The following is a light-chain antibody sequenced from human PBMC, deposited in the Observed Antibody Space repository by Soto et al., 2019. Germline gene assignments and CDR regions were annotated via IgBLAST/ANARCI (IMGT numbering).Light chain of an antibody. J-gene: IGKJ2*01. Sequence: EIVLTQSPGTLSLSPGERATLTCRASQSVSSSYLAWYQQKPGQAPRLLIYGASSRATGIPDRFSGSGSGTFITLIIRRVEAEDVVEYYRQYYGTSLYTFGQGTKLEIK. CDR3: QYYGTSLYT. V-gene: IGKV3-20*01. CDR2: GAS. CDR1: QSVSSSY.